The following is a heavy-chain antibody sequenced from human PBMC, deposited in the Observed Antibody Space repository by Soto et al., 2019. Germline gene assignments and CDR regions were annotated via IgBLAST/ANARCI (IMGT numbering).Heavy chain of an antibody. CDR2: MSHSGGT. CDR1: GGFVSSGNYY. V-gene: IGHV4-61*01. CDR3: ARHPRRHYYDSRGIFHY. D-gene: IGHD3-22*01. Sequence: SETLSLTCAVYGGFVSSGNYYWSWIRQPPGKGLEWIGEMSHSGGTHFNPSLKSRVTISVDTSKNQFSLKMSSVTAADTALYYCARHPRRHYYDSRGIFHYSDPAPLGTVS. J-gene: IGHJ4*02.